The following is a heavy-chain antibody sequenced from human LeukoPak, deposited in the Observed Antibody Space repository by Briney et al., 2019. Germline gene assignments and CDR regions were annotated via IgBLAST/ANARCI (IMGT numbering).Heavy chain of an antibody. J-gene: IGHJ4*02. CDR2: IKSDASEE. CDR3: ARQPQLEASFDY. Sequence: SGGSLRLSCAASGFTVSSNYMGWVRQAPGKGLEWVANIKSDASEEKYLDSVMGRFKISRDNAEDSLFLQMNSLRAEDTAVYFCARQPQLEASFDYWGQGALVAVSS. CDR1: GFTVSSNY. V-gene: IGHV3-7*01. D-gene: IGHD1-1*01.